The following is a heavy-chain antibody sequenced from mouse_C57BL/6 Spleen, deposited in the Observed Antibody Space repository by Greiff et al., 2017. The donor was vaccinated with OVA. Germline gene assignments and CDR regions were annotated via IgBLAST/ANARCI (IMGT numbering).Heavy chain of an antibody. J-gene: IGHJ4*01. Sequence: VQLVESGGGLVKPGGSLKLSCAASGFTFSDYGMHWVRQAPEKGLEWVAYISSGSSTIYYADTVKGRFTISRDNAKNTLFLQMTSLRSEDTAMYYCARRYGSSIYYYAMDYWGQGTSVTVSS. V-gene: IGHV5-17*01. CDR2: ISSGSSTI. D-gene: IGHD1-1*01. CDR1: GFTFSDYG. CDR3: ARRYGSSIYYYAMDY.